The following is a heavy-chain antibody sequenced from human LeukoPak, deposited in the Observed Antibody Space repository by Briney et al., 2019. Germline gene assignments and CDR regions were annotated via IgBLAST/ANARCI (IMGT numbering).Heavy chain of an antibody. CDR2: ISAYNGNT. CDR1: GYTFTSYG. Sequence: ASVKVSCKASGYTFTSYGISCVRQAPGQGLEWMGWISAYNGNTNYAQKLQGRVTMTTDTSTSTAYMELRSLRSDDTAVYYCARDSPQLNYDILTGYYNRTFDYWGQGTLVTVSS. J-gene: IGHJ4*02. D-gene: IGHD3-9*01. CDR3: ARDSPQLNYDILTGYYNRTFDY. V-gene: IGHV1-18*04.